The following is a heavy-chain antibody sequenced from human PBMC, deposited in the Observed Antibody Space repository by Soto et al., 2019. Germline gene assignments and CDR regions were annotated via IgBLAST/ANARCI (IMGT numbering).Heavy chain of an antibody. D-gene: IGHD1-26*01. J-gene: IGHJ6*02. CDR2: ISAYNGNT. V-gene: IGHV1-18*01. CDR3: ARLSLRWAVDTWDYYYYGMDV. CDR1: GYRFSANG. Sequence: ASVKVSCKASGYRFSANGVGWVRQAPGQGLEWIGWISAYNGNTKYSQKLQDRVTLTTHTSTTTAYMELRSLRSDDTAVYYCARLSLRWAVDTWDYYYYGMDVWGQGTTDTVS.